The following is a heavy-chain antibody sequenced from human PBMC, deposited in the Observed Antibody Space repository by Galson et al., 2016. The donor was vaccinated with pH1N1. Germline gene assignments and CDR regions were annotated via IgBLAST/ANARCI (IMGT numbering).Heavy chain of an antibody. CDR2: IDWDDNK. CDR1: GFSLSTSGMC. CDR3: ARSLYGDYSHYFDY. D-gene: IGHD4-17*01. Sequence: PALVKPTQTLTLTCTFSGFSLSTSGMCVSWIRQPPGKALEWLALIDWDDNKYYSTSLKTRLTISKDTSKNQVVLTMTNMDPVDTATYYRARSLYGDYSHYFDYWGQGTLVTVSS. V-gene: IGHV2-70*01. J-gene: IGHJ4*02.